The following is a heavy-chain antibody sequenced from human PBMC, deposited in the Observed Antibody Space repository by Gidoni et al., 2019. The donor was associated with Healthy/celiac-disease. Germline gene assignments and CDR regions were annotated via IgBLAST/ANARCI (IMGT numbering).Heavy chain of an antibody. J-gene: IGHJ4*02. V-gene: IGHV4-34*01. CDR2: INHSGST. CDR1: GGSFSGYY. CDR3: ARENSDSSALDY. D-gene: IGHD3-22*01. Sequence: QVQLQQWGAGLLKPSETLSLTCAVYGGSFSGYYWSWIRQPPGKGLEWIGEINHSGSTNYNPSLKSRVTISVDTSKNQFSLKLSSVTAADTAVYYCARENSDSSALDYWGQGTLVTVSS.